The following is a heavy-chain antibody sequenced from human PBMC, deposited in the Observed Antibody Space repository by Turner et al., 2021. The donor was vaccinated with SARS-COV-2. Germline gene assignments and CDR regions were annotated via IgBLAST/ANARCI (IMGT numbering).Heavy chain of an antibody. J-gene: IGHJ6*02. CDR2: RSSRSRYI. D-gene: IGHD3-3*01. CDR1: GFPFSSYR. CDR3: ARDLYDCWSGYNSYYYGMDV. V-gene: IGHV3-21*01. Sequence: EVQLVESGGGLVKPVGSLSLSCAASGFPFSSYRMNWVRQAQGKELEWVSSRSSRSRYIDYADSVKGRFTISSDNAKNSLYMQMNSLRAEDTAVYSCARDLYDCWSGYNSYYYGMDVWGQGTTVTVSS.